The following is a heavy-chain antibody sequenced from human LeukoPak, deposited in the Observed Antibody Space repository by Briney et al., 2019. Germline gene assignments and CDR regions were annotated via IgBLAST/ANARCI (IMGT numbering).Heavy chain of an antibody. V-gene: IGHV3-30*12. Sequence: GGSLRLSCAASGFTFSSYGMHWVRQAPGKGLEWVAVISYDGSNKYYADSVKGRFTISRDNSKNTLYLQMNSLRAEDTAVYYCARAVVRGTTRTVDYWGQGTLVTVSS. CDR1: GFTFSSYG. J-gene: IGHJ4*02. CDR3: ARAVVRGTTRTVDY. CDR2: ISYDGSNK. D-gene: IGHD2-15*01.